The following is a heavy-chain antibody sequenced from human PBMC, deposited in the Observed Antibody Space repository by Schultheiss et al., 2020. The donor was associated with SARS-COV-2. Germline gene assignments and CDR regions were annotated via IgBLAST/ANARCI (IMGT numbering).Heavy chain of an antibody. CDR2: ISYDGSNK. J-gene: IGHJ1*01. CDR1: GFTFSSYG. Sequence: GSLRLSCAASGFTFSSYGMHWVRQAPGKGLEWVAVISYDGSNKYYADSVKGRFTISRDNSKNTLYLQMNSLRAEDTAVYYCARGGIAAAGTEYFQHWGQGTLVTVSS. V-gene: IGHV3-30*03. CDR3: ARGGIAAAGTEYFQH. D-gene: IGHD6-13*01.